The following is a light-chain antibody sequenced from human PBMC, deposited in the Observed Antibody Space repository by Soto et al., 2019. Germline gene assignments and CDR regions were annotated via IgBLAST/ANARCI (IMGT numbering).Light chain of an antibody. CDR3: QQSYRMPFT. CDR2: AGS. J-gene: IGKJ3*01. V-gene: IGKV1-39*01. CDR1: QSIVNY. Sequence: DIPMTQSPSSLSAFVGDRVTITCRASQSIVNYLNWYQQKPGKAPKLLIYAGSSLQSGVPSRFSGGGSGTDFTLTITGLQAEDFATYYCQQSYRMPFTFGPGTKVDLK.